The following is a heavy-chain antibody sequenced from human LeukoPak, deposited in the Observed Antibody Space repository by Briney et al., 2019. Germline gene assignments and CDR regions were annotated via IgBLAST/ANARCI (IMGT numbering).Heavy chain of an antibody. J-gene: IGHJ4*02. CDR2: IYYTGST. CDR3: ARVSASASAAGTYYFDY. D-gene: IGHD6-13*01. CDR1: GGSVSSANYY. Sequence: PSETLSLTCSVSGGSVSSANYYWSWVRQSPGKGLEWIGYIYYTGSTTYNPSLKSRVTISVDTSKSQFSLRLSSVTAADTAVYYCARVSASASAAGTYYFDYWGQGTLVTVSS. V-gene: IGHV4-61*01.